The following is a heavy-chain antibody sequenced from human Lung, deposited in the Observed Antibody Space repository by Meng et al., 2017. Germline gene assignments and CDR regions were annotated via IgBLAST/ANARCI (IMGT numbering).Heavy chain of an antibody. CDR1: GGSFSDYY. Sequence: VQLQQWGAGLLKPSETLSLTCVVSGGSFSDYYWSWIRQPPGKVLEWIGEINHSGSTNYNPSLESRATISVDTSQNNLSLKLSSVTAADSAVYYCARGPTTMAHDFDYWGQGTLVTVSS. CDR3: ARGPTTMAHDFDY. J-gene: IGHJ4*02. D-gene: IGHD4-11*01. V-gene: IGHV4-34*01. CDR2: INHSGST.